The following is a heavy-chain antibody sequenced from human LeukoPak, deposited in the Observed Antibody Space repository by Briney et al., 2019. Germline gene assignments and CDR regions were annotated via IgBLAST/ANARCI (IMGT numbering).Heavy chain of an antibody. D-gene: IGHD3-22*01. CDR3: ARGGPVRDYSPYSYYAMDV. V-gene: IGHV3-21*01. CDR2: ISTSGGLSSV. J-gene: IGHJ6*02. CDR1: GFIFSSFS. Sequence: PGGSLRLSCAASGFIFSSFSVNWVRQAPGKGLEWVSSISTSGGLSSVYYADSVKGRFTISRDNAKSSLLLQMNSLRAEDTALYFCARGGPVRDYSPYSYYAMDVWGQGTTVIVSS.